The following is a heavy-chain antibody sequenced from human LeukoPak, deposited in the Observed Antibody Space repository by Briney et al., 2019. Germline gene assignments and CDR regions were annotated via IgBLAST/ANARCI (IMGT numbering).Heavy chain of an antibody. CDR2: IRFDGTNK. V-gene: IGHV3-30*02. CDR1: GLTFSNYG. J-gene: IGHJ4*02. Sequence: GGSLRLSCAASGLTFSNYGMHWVRQAPGKGLEWVAFIRFDGTNKFYADSVKGRFTIFRDNSRNTLYLQMNSLRAEDTAVYYCARGGYPYYDILTGGRGLDYWGQGTLATVSS. CDR3: ARGGYPYYDILTGGRGLDY. D-gene: IGHD3-9*01.